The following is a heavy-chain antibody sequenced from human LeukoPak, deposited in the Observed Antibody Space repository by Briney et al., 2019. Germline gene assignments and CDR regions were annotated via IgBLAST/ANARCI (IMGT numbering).Heavy chain of an antibody. CDR3: ATLRVLFDY. Sequence: PSETLSLTCTVSGGSISSYNWSWMRQPQGKVLEWIGYIYYSGNTNYDPSLKSRVTNSVNTPKNQYSLKLSSVTAADSAVYYWATLRVLFDYWGQGTLVTVSS. V-gene: IGHV4-59*01. CDR1: GGSISSYN. CDR2: IYYSGNT. D-gene: IGHD3-10*01. J-gene: IGHJ4*02.